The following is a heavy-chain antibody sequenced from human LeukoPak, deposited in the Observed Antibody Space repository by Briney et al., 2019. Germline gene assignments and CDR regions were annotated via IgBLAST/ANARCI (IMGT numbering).Heavy chain of an antibody. CDR1: GGPISSGNYY. D-gene: IGHD6-13*01. Sequence: SETLSLTCTVSGGPISSGNYYWSGIRQPAGKGLEWIGRIYTSGSTNYNPSLRSRVTISIDTSKNQFSLKLSSVTAADTAVYYCARVSSSWYQDWYFDLWGRGTLVTVSS. CDR2: IYTSGST. J-gene: IGHJ2*01. V-gene: IGHV4-61*02. CDR3: ARVSSSWYQDWYFDL.